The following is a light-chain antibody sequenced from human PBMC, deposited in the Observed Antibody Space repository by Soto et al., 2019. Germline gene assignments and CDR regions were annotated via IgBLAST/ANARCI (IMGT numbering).Light chain of an antibody. CDR3: QQYATSPLT. Sequence: EIVLTQSPGTLSLSPGERATLSCRASESVSGSYLAWYQQKAGQAPRLLIYGASSRATGIPDRFSGSGSGTDFTLTISRLDPEDFAVYYCQQYATSPLTFGRGTMGEIK. CDR2: GAS. CDR1: ESVSGSY. V-gene: IGKV3-20*01. J-gene: IGKJ1*01.